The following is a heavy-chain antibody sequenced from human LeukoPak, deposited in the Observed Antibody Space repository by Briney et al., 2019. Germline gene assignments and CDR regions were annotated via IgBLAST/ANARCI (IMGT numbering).Heavy chain of an antibody. V-gene: IGHV4-59*01. CDR3: ARAYGGNSGFDY. J-gene: IGHJ4*02. D-gene: IGHD4-23*01. CDR2: IYYSGST. Sequence: XRXPPGXXXXWIGYIYYSGSTNHNPSLKSRVTISVDTSKNQFSLKLSSVTAADTAVYYCARAYGGNSGFDYWGQGTLVTVSS.